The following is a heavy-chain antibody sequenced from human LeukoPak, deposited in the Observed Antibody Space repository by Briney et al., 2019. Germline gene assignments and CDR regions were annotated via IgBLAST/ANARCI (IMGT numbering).Heavy chain of an antibody. CDR1: GGSISTSSYY. J-gene: IGHJ4*02. CDR3: ARDRYYYDSSGYLFDY. D-gene: IGHD3-22*01. CDR2: IYTSGST. Sequence: SSETLSLTCTVSGGSISTSSYYWGWIRQPAGKGLEWIGRIYTSGSTNYNPSLKSRVTMSVDTSKNQFSLKLSSVTAADTAVYYCARDRYYYDSSGYLFDYWGQGTLVTVSS. V-gene: IGHV4-61*02.